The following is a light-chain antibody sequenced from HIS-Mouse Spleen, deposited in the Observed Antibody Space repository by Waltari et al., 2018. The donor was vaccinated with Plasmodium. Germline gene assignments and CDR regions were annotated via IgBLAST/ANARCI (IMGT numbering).Light chain of an antibody. CDR1: QSVRSY. Sequence: ELVLTQSPATLSLSPGERATLACRASQSVRSYLAWSQQKPGQAPRLLIYDASNRPTGIPARFSGSGSGTDFTLTISSLEPEDCAVYYCQQRSNWPRVLTFGGGTKVEIK. J-gene: IGKJ4*01. CDR2: DAS. CDR3: QQRSNWPRVLT. V-gene: IGKV3-11*01.